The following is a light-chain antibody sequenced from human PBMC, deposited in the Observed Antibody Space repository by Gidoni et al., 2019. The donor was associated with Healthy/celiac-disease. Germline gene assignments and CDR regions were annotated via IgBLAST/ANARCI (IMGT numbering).Light chain of an antibody. CDR1: QSVSSY. Sequence: EIVLTQSPATLSVSPGERATLSCRASQSVSSYLAWYQQKPGQAPRLLIYDASNRATGIPARFSGSGSGTDFTLTISSLEPEDFAVYYCQQRSNWPQGTFXQXTRLEIK. J-gene: IGKJ5*01. V-gene: IGKV3-11*01. CDR3: QQRSNWPQGT. CDR2: DAS.